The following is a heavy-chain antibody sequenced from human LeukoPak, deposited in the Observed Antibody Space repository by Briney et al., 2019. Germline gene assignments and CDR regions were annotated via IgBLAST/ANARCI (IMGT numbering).Heavy chain of an antibody. J-gene: IGHJ1*01. Sequence: GGSLRLSCAASGFTFSSYAMSWVRQAPGKGLEWVSAISGSGGSTYYADSVTGRFTISRDNSKNTLYLQMNSLRAEDTAVYYCAKDLNPNYYDSSGYYYEHWGQGTLVTVSS. CDR3: AKDLNPNYYDSSGYYYEH. CDR1: GFTFSSYA. D-gene: IGHD3-22*01. CDR2: ISGSGGST. V-gene: IGHV3-23*01.